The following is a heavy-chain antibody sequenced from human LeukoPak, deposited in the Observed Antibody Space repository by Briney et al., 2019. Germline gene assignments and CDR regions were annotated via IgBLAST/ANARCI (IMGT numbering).Heavy chain of an antibody. V-gene: IGHV3-7*05. CDR3: ARDHVLRGLVWDY. Sequence: GGSLRLSCAASGFTFSSHWMSWVRQAPGKGLECVASINQDGSEKYSMDSVKGRFTISRDNAKNSLYLQMNSLRGEDTAIYYCARDHVLRGLVWDYWGQGTLVTVSS. D-gene: IGHD3-10*01. CDR1: GFTFSSHW. CDR2: INQDGSEK. J-gene: IGHJ4*02.